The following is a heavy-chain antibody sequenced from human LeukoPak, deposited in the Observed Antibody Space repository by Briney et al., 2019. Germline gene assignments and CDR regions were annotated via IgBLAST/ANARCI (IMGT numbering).Heavy chain of an antibody. D-gene: IGHD6-19*01. V-gene: IGHV3-53*01. Sequence: AGGSLRLSCAASGFTVSSNYMSWVRQAPGKGLEWVSVIYSGGSTYYADSVKGRFTISRDNSKNTLYLQMNSLRAEDTAVYYCARDQGRSGWYLDYYYGMDVWGKGTTVTVSS. J-gene: IGHJ6*04. CDR1: GFTVSSNY. CDR2: IYSGGST. CDR3: ARDQGRSGWYLDYYYGMDV.